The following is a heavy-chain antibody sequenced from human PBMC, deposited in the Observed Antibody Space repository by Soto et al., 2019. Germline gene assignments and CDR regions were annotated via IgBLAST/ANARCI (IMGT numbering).Heavy chain of an antibody. CDR2: INPNSGGT. Sequence: ASVKVSCKASGYTFTNYGISWVRQAPGQGLEWMGWINPNSGGTNYAQKFQGWVTMTRDTSISTAYMELSRLRSDDTAVYYCAREMGDYFKWHWFDPWGQGTLVTVSS. CDR3: AREMGDYFKWHWFDP. CDR1: GYTFTNYG. J-gene: IGHJ5*02. D-gene: IGHD4-17*01. V-gene: IGHV1-2*04.